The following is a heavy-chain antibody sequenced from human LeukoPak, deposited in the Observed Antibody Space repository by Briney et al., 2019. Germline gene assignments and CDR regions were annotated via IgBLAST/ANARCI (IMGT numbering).Heavy chain of an antibody. Sequence: ASVKVSCKASGYTFIAYYIHWVRQAPGQGLEWMGRINPNSGDTDYAQKFQGRIIMSRDTSISTLYMDLSRLRSDDTAVYYCARVGGSGAYYAFDYWGQGSLVTASS. CDR2: INPNSGDT. CDR1: GYTFIAYY. CDR3: ARVGGSGAYYAFDY. D-gene: IGHD3-16*01. J-gene: IGHJ4*02. V-gene: IGHV1-2*06.